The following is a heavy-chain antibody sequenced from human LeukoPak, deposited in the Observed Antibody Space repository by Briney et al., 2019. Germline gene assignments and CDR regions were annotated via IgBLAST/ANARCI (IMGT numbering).Heavy chain of an antibody. CDR3: ARDWSCDM. CDR2: VSDSGGRT. CDR1: GLIFGDNG. V-gene: IGHV3-23*01. J-gene: IGHJ3*02. Sequence: PGGSLRLSCTASGLIFGDNGVSWVRQAPGKGLEWVSAVSDSGGRTYYADSVKGRFTISRDNSKNTLYLQMNSLRPEDTAVYYCARDWSCDMWGQGTMVTVSS.